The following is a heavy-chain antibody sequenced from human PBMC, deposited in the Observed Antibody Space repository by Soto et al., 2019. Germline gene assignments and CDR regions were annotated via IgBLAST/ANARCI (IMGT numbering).Heavy chain of an antibody. J-gene: IGHJ4*02. CDR2: IYPSDSDT. Sequence: EVQLVQSGAEVKKPGESLKISCQGFGYTFIGYWIGWVRQMPGKGLEWMGIIYPSDSDTRYNPSFQGRVTISADKSTNTAYLQWSSLKASDTATYYCVRPGGSSWRILDCWGQGTLVSVSS. V-gene: IGHV5-51*01. CDR3: VRPGGSSWRILDC. D-gene: IGHD6-13*01. CDR1: GYTFIGYW.